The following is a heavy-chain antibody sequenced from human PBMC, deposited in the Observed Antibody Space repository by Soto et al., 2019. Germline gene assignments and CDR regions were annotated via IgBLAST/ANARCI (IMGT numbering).Heavy chain of an antibody. Sequence: EVQLVESGGGLVQPGGSLKLSCAASGFTFSGSAMHWVRQASGKGLEWVGRIRSKANSYATAYAASVKGRFTISRDDSKNMAYLQMNSLKTEDTAVYYCVSVAGTGQGAFDIWGQGTMVTVSS. CDR1: GFTFSGSA. CDR2: IRSKANSYAT. CDR3: VSVAGTGQGAFDI. V-gene: IGHV3-73*02. J-gene: IGHJ3*02. D-gene: IGHD6-19*01.